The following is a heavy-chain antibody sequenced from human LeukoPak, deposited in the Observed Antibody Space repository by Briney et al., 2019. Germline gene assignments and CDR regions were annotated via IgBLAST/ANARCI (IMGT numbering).Heavy chain of an antibody. CDR1: GGSISSGDYY. V-gene: IGHV4-30-4*01. Sequence: SETLSLTCTVSGGSISSGDYYWSWIRQPPGKGLEWIAYMYYSGSTYYNPSLKRRVTMSADTSKNQLSLKLSSVTAADTAVYYCARPYYYESRIDPWGQGILVTVSS. J-gene: IGHJ5*02. CDR3: ARPYYYESRIDP. CDR2: MYYSGST. D-gene: IGHD3-22*01.